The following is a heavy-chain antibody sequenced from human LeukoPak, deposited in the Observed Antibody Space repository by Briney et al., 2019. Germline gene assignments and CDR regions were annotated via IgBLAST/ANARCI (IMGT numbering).Heavy chain of an antibody. J-gene: IGHJ4*02. Sequence: GGSLRLSWAASGFTVSSNYMSWVRQAPGKGLEWVSVIYSGGSTYYADSVKGRFTISRDNSKNTLYLQMNSLRAEDTAVYYCARGRAAAAPFDYWGQGTLVTVSS. V-gene: IGHV3-53*01. CDR2: IYSGGST. D-gene: IGHD6-13*01. CDR1: GFTVSSNY. CDR3: ARGRAAAAPFDY.